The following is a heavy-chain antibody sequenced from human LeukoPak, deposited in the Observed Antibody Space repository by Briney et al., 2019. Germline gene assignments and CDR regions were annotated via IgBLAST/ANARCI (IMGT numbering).Heavy chain of an antibody. V-gene: IGHV1-2*02. J-gene: IGHJ6*03. Sequence: GASVKVSCKASGYAFTGYYMHWVRQAPGQGLEWMGWINPNSGGTNYAQKFQGRVTMTRDTSISTAYMELSRLRSDDTAVYYCARESYDILTGYYMDVWGKGTTVTISS. CDR3: ARESYDILTGYYMDV. D-gene: IGHD3-9*01. CDR1: GYAFTGYY. CDR2: INPNSGGT.